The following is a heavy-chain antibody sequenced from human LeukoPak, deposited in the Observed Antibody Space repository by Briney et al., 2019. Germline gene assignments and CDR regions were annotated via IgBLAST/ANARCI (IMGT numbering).Heavy chain of an antibody. CDR2: ISDIGSI. J-gene: IGHJ4*02. CDR3: AGHHPRNTVDF. V-gene: IGHV4-59*08. Sequence: PSETLSLTCTVSGGSISSHYWSWIRQPPGKGLEWIAYISDIGSINYNPSLRSRVTISLDTPKNQFSLKLSSVTAADTAVYYCAGHHPRNTVDFWGQGTLVTVSS. D-gene: IGHD2/OR15-2a*01. CDR1: GGSISSHY.